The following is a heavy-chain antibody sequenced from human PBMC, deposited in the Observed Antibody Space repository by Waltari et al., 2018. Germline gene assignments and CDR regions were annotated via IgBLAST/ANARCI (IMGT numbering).Heavy chain of an antibody. D-gene: IGHD5-12*01. J-gene: IGHJ4*02. CDR2: IIPIFGTA. V-gene: IGHV1-69*01. CDR3: ARRGYDKGHLSY. CDR1: GGTFSSYA. Sequence: QVQLVQSGAEVKKPGSSVEVSCKASGGTFSSYAIRWVRQAPGQGLEWMGGIIPIFGTANYAQKFQGRVTITADESTSTAYMELSSLRSEDTTVYYCARRGYDKGHLSYWGQGTLVTVSS.